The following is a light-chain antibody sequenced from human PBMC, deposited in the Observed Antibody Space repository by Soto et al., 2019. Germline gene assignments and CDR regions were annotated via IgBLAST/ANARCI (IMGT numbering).Light chain of an antibody. CDR2: DAS. J-gene: IGKJ4*01. CDR1: QSVGSN. Sequence: EIVLTQSPATLSLSPGDRAILSCRASQSVGSNLAWYQQKPGQAPRLLIYDASNRASGIPARFSGSGSGTDFTLTIGNLEPEDFAVYYCQQRGTWPPLSFGGGTKVDIK. CDR3: QQRGTWPPLS. V-gene: IGKV3-11*01.